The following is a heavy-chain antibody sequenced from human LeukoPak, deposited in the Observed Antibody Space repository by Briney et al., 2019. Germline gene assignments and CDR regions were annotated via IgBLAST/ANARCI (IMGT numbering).Heavy chain of an antibody. V-gene: IGHV3-33*01. CDR2: IWYDGSNK. D-gene: IGHD4-17*01. J-gene: IGHJ3*02. Sequence: GGSLRLSCAASGFIFSSYGMHWVRQAPGKGLEWVAVIWYDGSNKYYADSVKGRSTISRDNIKNTLYLQMNSLRAEDTAVYYCARASINGDELGAFDIWGQGTMVTVSP. CDR1: GFIFSSYG. CDR3: ARASINGDELGAFDI.